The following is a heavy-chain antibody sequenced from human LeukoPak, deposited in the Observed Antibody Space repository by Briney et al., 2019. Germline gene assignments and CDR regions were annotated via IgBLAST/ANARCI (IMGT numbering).Heavy chain of an antibody. J-gene: IGHJ4*02. Sequence: GGSLRLSCAAPGFTFKNYAMNWVRQAPGKGLEWVSVIYSGGSTYYADSVKSRFTISRDNSKNTLSLQMNSLSAEDTAVYYCARALKTRAFDYWGQGTLVTVSS. CDR2: IYSGGST. V-gene: IGHV3-66*02. CDR3: ARALKTRAFDY. CDR1: GFTFKNYA.